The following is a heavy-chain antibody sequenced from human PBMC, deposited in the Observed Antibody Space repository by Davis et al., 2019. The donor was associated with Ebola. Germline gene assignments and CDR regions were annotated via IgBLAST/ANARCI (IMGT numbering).Heavy chain of an antibody. CDR1: GGSFSGYY. D-gene: IGHD1/OR15-1a*01. V-gene: IGHV4-34*01. CDR3: ARFRRTFYYYYGMDV. Sequence: SDTLSLPFAVYGGSFSGYYWSWIRQPPGKGLVWIGEINHSGSTNYTPSLKSRVTISVDTSKNQFSLKLSSVTAADTAVYYCARFRRTFYYYYGMDVWGQGTTVTVSS. CDR2: INHSGST. J-gene: IGHJ6*02.